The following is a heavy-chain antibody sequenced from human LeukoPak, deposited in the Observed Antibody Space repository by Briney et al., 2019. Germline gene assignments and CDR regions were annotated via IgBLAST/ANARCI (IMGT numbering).Heavy chain of an antibody. CDR3: ARVYGDHYGSGVIDY. V-gene: IGHV1-2*02. J-gene: IGHJ4*02. CDR2: INPNSGGT. Sequence: ASVKVSCKASGYTFTRYAISWVRQAPGQGLEWMGWINPNSGGTNYAQKFQGRVTMTRDTSISTAYMELSRLRSDDTAVYYCARVYGDHYGSGVIDYWGQGTLVTISS. D-gene: IGHD3-10*01. CDR1: GYTFTRYA.